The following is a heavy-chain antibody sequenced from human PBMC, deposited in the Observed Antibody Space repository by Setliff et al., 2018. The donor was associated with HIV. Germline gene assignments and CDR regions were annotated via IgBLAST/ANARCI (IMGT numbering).Heavy chain of an antibody. CDR3: ARDRIWKGYYDY. CDR2: INYNGRA. Sequence: AETLSLTCTVSGDSITSNEDYWGWIRQPPGKGLEWIGIINYNGRAYYDPSLTRRVILSVDSSKKQVSLKLSSVTVSDSAVYYCARDRIWKGYYDYWGQGTLVTVSS. D-gene: IGHD3-3*01. J-gene: IGHJ4*02. CDR1: GDSITSNEDY. V-gene: IGHV4-39*07.